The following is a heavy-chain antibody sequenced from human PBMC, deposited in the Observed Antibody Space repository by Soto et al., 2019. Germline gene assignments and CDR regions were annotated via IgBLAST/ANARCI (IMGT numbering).Heavy chain of an antibody. V-gene: IGHV3-33*01. J-gene: IGHJ6*02. CDR1: GFTFSSYG. D-gene: IGHD5-12*01. CDR2: IWYDGSNK. CDR3: ARGHSGYDFYYYYGMDV. Sequence: QVQLVESGGGVVQPGRSLRLSCAASGFTFSSYGMHWVRQAPGKGLEWVAVIWYDGSNKYYADSVKGRFTISRDNSKNTLYLQMNSLRAEDTAVYYCARGHSGYDFYYYYGMDVWGQGTTVTVSS.